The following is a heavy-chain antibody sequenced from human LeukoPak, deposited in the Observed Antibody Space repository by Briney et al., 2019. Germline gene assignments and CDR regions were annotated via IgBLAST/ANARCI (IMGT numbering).Heavy chain of an antibody. CDR2: IYYSGST. Sequence: PSETLSLTCTVSGGSISSYYWSWIRQPPGKGLEWIGYIYYSGSTNYNPSLKSRVTISVDTSKNQFSLKLSSVTAADTAVYYYARGRTLGYWSGYPRYGMDVWGQGTTVTVSS. CDR3: ARGRTLGYWSGYPRYGMDV. CDR1: GGSISSYY. D-gene: IGHD3-3*01. V-gene: IGHV4-59*08. J-gene: IGHJ6*02.